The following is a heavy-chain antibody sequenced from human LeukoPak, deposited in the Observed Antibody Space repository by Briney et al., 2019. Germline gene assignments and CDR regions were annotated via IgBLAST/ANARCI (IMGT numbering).Heavy chain of an antibody. CDR3: ARVAKERVGGVYYFDY. Sequence: PGGSVRLSCAASGSTFSDYDMHWVRQATGKGLEWVSAIGTAGDTYYTGSVKGRFTISRENAKNSLYLQMNSLRAGDTAVYYCARVAKERVGGVYYFDYWGQGTLVTVSS. V-gene: IGHV3-13*01. D-gene: IGHD1-1*01. CDR1: GSTFSDYD. CDR2: IGTAGDT. J-gene: IGHJ4*02.